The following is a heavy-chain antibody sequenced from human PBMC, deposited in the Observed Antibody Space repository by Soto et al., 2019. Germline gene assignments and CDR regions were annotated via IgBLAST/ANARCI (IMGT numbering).Heavy chain of an antibody. CDR3: ARGDIAVGLVY. J-gene: IGHJ4*02. D-gene: IGHD6-19*01. Sequence: PSGTPSLTRAFFWGSFHGFYWGWIRQPPGKGLEWIGEINHSGSTNYNPSLKSRVTISVDTSKNQFSLKLSSVTAADTAVYYCARGDIAVGLVYWGQGTLVTVSS. V-gene: IGHV4-34*01. CDR2: INHSGST. CDR1: WGSFHGFY.